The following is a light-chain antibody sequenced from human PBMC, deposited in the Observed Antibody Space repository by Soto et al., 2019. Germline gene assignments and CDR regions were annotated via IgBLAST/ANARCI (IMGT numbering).Light chain of an antibody. CDR2: DVS. Sequence: QSVLTQPASVSGSPGQSITISCTGTRSDVGGYNYVSWYQHHPGKAPKLMIYDVSNRPSGVSNRFSGSKSVNTASLTISGLQAEDEADYYCSSYTSSITLEVFGTGTKITVL. V-gene: IGLV2-14*03. CDR3: SSYTSSITLEV. J-gene: IGLJ1*01. CDR1: RSDVGGYNY.